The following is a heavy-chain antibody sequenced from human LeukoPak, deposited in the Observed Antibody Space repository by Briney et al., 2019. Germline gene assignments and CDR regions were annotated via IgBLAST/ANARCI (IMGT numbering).Heavy chain of an antibody. J-gene: IGHJ3*01. CDR2: IYSGGST. V-gene: IGHV3-66*01. D-gene: IGHD5-24*01. Sequence: GKGLEWVSVIYSGGSTYYADSVKGRFTISRDNSKNTLYLQMNSLRAEDTAVYYCARDPDGGWGQGTMVTVSS. CDR3: ARDPDGG.